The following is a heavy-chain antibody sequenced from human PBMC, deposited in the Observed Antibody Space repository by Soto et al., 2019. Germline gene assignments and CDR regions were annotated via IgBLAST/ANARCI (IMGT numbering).Heavy chain of an antibody. CDR2: IYPGDSDT. Sequence: GESLKISCKGSGYSFTSYWIGWVRQMPGKGLEWMGIIYPGDSDTRYSPSFQGQVTISADKSISTAYLQWSSLKASDTAMYYCARTHINRVYDFWSGYPSSPTYGMDVWCQGITVNVS. V-gene: IGHV5-51*01. CDR3: ARTHINRVYDFWSGYPSSPTYGMDV. D-gene: IGHD3-3*01. J-gene: IGHJ6*02. CDR1: GYSFTSYW.